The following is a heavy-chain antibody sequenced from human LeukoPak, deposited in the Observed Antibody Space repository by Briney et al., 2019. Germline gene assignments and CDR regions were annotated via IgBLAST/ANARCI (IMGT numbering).Heavy chain of an antibody. CDR3: AKGDYSNYEERGFDY. CDR1: GFTFNSYA. CDR2: ISGSGGNT. V-gene: IGHV3-23*01. Sequence: PGGSLRLSCAASGFTFNSYAMSWVRQAPGKGLEWVSAISGSGGNTYYADSVKGRFTISRDNSKNTLYLQMNSLRAEDTAVYYCAKGDYSNYEERGFDYWGQGTLVTVSS. D-gene: IGHD4-11*01. J-gene: IGHJ4*02.